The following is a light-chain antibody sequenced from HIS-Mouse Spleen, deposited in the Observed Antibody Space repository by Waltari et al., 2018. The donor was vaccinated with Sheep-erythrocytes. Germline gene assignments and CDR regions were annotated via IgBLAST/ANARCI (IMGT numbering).Light chain of an antibody. CDR1: QSVSSY. CDR2: DAS. Sequence: EIVLTQSPATPSLSPGERATLSCRASQSVSSYLAWYQQKPGQAPRLLISDASNRATGIPARFSGSGSGTDFTLTISSLEPEDFAVYYCQQRSNWPQPWTFGQGTKVEIK. J-gene: IGKJ1*01. V-gene: IGKV3-11*01. CDR3: QQRSNWPQPWT.